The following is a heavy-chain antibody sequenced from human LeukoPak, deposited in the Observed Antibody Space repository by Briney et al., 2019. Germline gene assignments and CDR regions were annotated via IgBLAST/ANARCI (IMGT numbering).Heavy chain of an antibody. D-gene: IGHD3-22*01. Sequence: SETLSLTCTVSGGSISNSGYHWGWIRQPPGKGLEWIGNIYYSGSTYYNPSLKSRVTISVDTSKNQFSLKLSSVTAADTAVYYCAKTYYYDPFDYWGPGTLVTVSS. CDR2: IYYSGST. CDR3: AKTYYYDPFDY. V-gene: IGHV4-39*01. J-gene: IGHJ4*02. CDR1: GGSISNSGYH.